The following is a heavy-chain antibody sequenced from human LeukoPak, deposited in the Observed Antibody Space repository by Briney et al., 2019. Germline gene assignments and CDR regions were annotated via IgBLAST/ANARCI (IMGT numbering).Heavy chain of an antibody. J-gene: IGHJ4*02. CDR3: AREVPLDYGDFSYFDY. D-gene: IGHD4-17*01. Sequence: GGSLRLSCAASGFTFDDSGMSWVRQAPGKGLEWVSGINWNGDNTGYADSVKGRFTISRDNAKNSLYLQMNSLRAEDTAFYYCAREVPLDYGDFSYFDYWGQGTLVTVSS. CDR1: GFTFDDSG. CDR2: INWNGDNT. V-gene: IGHV3-20*04.